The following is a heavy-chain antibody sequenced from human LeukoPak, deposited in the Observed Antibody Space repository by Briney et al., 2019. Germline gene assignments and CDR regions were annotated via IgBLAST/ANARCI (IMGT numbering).Heavy chain of an antibody. D-gene: IGHD3-10*01. CDR2: IWYDGSNK. CDR3: ARGLTWFGEKKELDY. CDR1: GFTFSSYG. V-gene: IGHV3-33*08. Sequence: PGGSLRLSCAASGFTFSSYGMYWVRQAPGKGLEWVAVIWYDGSNKYYADSVKGRFTISRDNSKNTLYLQMNSLRAEDTAVYYCARGLTWFGEKKELDYWGQGTLVTVSS. J-gene: IGHJ4*02.